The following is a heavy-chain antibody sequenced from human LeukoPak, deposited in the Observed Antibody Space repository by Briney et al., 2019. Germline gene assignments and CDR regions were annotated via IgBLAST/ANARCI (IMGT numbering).Heavy chain of an antibody. Sequence: ASVKVSCKASGYTFTSYGISWVRQAPGQGLEWMGWISAYNGKTSYAQKLQGRVTMTTDTSTTTAYMELRSLRSDDTAVYYCARNQYSGSYSPRDGMDVWGKGTTVTVSS. D-gene: IGHD1-26*01. CDR1: GYTFTSYG. CDR3: ARNQYSGSYSPRDGMDV. V-gene: IGHV1-18*01. J-gene: IGHJ6*04. CDR2: ISAYNGKT.